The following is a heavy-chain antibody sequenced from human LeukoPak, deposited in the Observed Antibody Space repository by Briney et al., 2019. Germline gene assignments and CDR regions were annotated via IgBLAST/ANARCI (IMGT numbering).Heavy chain of an antibody. D-gene: IGHD4-17*01. Sequence: PSETLSLTCGVSGYSISSGYFWGWIRQSPGKGLEWIGSIYHSGTTYFNPSLKSRVTISVDTSKNQFSLNVRSVTAADTAVYYCARPPESRDYGVAFEWWGPGTLVTVSS. CDR1: GYSISSGYF. V-gene: IGHV4-38-2*01. CDR2: IYHSGTT. CDR3: ARPPESRDYGVAFEW. J-gene: IGHJ4*02.